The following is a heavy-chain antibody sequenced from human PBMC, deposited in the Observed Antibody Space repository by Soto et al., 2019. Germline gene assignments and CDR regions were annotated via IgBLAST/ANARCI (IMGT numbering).Heavy chain of an antibody. CDR2: MRGRGDDT. CDR3: ASDSSAWPNYFDS. V-gene: IGHV3-23*01. D-gene: IGHD6-19*01. CDR1: GFTFSTHA. Sequence: GESLRFSCAASGFTFSTHAMTWVRPAPGKGLECVSAMRGRGDDTYYADSVKGRFTISRDNSKNTVNLQMNSLRAEDTAVYYCASDSSAWPNYFDSWGLGTLVTVSS. J-gene: IGHJ4*02.